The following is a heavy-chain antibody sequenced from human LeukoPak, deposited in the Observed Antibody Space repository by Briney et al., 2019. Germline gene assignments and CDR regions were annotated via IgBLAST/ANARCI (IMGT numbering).Heavy chain of an antibody. CDR2: IYYSGST. V-gene: IGHV4-59*01. D-gene: IGHD3-10*01. CDR3: ARWFGYGMDV. J-gene: IGHJ6*02. Sequence: PSETLSLTCTVSGGSISSYYWSWIRQPPGEGLEWIGYIYYSGSTNYNPSLKSRVTISVDTSKNQFSLKLSSVTAADTAVYYCARWFGYGMDVWGQGTTVTVSS. CDR1: GGSISSYY.